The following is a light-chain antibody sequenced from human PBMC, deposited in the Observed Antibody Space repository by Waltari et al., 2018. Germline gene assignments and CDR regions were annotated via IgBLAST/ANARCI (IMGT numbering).Light chain of an antibody. CDR3: RQYDNWPRM. Sequence: ERVMTQSPATLSVSPGERATLSCRASQSVSSNLAWYQQKPGQAPRLLIYGASTRATGVPARFSGSGSGTDFTLTISSLQSEDFAVYYCRQYDNWPRMFGQGTKVEI. CDR1: QSVSSN. J-gene: IGKJ1*01. CDR2: GAS. V-gene: IGKV3-15*01.